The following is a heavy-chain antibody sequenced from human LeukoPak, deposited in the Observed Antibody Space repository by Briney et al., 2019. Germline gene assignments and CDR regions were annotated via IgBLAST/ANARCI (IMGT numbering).Heavy chain of an antibody. V-gene: IGHV3-74*01. CDR3: ARSTYYDILTGYYFDY. J-gene: IGHJ4*02. D-gene: IGHD3-9*01. CDR1: GFTFSSYW. CDR2: INSDGSST. Sequence: GGSLRLSCAASGFTFSSYWMHWVRQAPGKGLVWVSRINSDGSSTSYADSVKGRFTISRDNAKNTLYLQMNSLRAEDTAVYYCARSTYYDILTGYYFDYWGQGTLATVSS.